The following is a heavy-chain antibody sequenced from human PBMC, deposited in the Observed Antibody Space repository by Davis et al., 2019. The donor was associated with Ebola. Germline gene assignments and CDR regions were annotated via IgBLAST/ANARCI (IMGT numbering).Heavy chain of an antibody. Sequence: MPSETLSLTCAVYGGSFSGYYWSWIRQPPGKGLEWIGEINHSGSTNYNPSLKSRVTISVDTSKNQFSLKLGSVTAADTAVYYCARGPSVRGMDVWGQGTTVTVSS. CDR3: ARGPSVRGMDV. CDR2: INHSGST. V-gene: IGHV4-34*01. D-gene: IGHD3-10*01. J-gene: IGHJ6*02. CDR1: GGSFSGYY.